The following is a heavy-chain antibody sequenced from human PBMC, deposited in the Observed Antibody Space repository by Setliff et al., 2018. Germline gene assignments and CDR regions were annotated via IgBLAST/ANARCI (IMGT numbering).Heavy chain of an antibody. CDR3: RFWSYVYKNDY. V-gene: IGHV4-34*01. CDR1: GGPFSDYY. J-gene: IGHJ4*02. D-gene: IGHD3-16*01. CDR2: INPSGTT. Sequence: KPSETLSLTCTFYGGPFSDYYWGWVRQTPGKGLEWIAEINPSGTTNSIPSLKSRLTISVDTSKRQFSLKLNSVTAADTAVYYCRFWSYVYKNDYWAQGTLVTVSS.